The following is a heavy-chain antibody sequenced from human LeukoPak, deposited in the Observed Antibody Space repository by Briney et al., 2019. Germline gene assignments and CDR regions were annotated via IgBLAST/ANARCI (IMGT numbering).Heavy chain of an antibody. D-gene: IGHD2-2*01. V-gene: IGHV3-23*01. CDR3: AKLGCSSTSCHASR. Sequence: GGSLRLSCAASGFTFSSYAMSWVRQASGKGLEWVSAISGSGGSTYYADSVKGRFTISRDNSKNTLYLQMNSLRAEDTAVYYCAKLGCSSTSCHASRWGQGTLVTVSS. J-gene: IGHJ4*02. CDR1: GFTFSSYA. CDR2: ISGSGGST.